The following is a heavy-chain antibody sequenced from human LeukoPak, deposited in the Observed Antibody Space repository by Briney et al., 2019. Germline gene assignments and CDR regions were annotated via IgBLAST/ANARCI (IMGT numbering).Heavy chain of an antibody. Sequence: PGGSLRLSCAASGFTFNNHWMSWVRQTPGKGLEWVANIKQDGSGKYYVDSVKGRFTISRDNAENSLYLQMDSLRAEDTAVYYCARRDYVWGTYREIDSWGQGTLVTVSS. V-gene: IGHV3-7*01. CDR2: IKQDGSGK. CDR1: GFTFNNHW. J-gene: IGHJ4*02. D-gene: IGHD3-16*02. CDR3: ARRDYVWGTYREIDS.